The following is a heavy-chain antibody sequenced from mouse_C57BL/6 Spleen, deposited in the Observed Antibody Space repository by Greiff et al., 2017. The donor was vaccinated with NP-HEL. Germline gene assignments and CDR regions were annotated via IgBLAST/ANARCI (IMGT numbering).Heavy chain of an antibody. CDR1: GYTFTSYW. CDR3: ARGDSYFDY. V-gene: IGHV1-69*01. Sequence: QVQLQQPGAELVMPGASVKLSCKASGYTFTSYWMHWVKQRPGQGLEWIGEIDPSDSYTNYNQQFKGKSTLTVDKSSSTAYMQLSSLTSEDSAVYYCARGDSYFDYWGQGTTLTVSS. J-gene: IGHJ2*01. CDR2: IDPSDSYT. D-gene: IGHD3-3*01.